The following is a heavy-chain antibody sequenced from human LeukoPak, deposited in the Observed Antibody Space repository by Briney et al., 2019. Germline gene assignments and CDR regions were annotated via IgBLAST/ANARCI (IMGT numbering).Heavy chain of an antibody. J-gene: IGHJ4*02. CDR2: IYPGDSDI. V-gene: IGHV5-51*01. CDR1: GYNFTIHW. CDR3: ARHWGGTSGGFDY. D-gene: IGHD2-21*01. Sequence: GESLQISCKTSGYNFTIHWIGWVRQVPGKGLEWVGMIYPGDSDIRYSPSFQGQVTISADKSITTAYLQWSSLKAPDTAMYYCARHWGGTSGGFDYWGQGTLVTVSS.